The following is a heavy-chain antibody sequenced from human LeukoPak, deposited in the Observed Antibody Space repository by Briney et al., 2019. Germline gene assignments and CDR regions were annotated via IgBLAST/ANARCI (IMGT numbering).Heavy chain of an antibody. D-gene: IGHD6-13*01. CDR1: GFTFSSYA. J-gene: IGHJ4*02. CDR2: IGSSGGDT. V-gene: IGHV3-23*01. CDR3: AKKMAAGTLSFGY. Sequence: GGSLRLSCAASGFTFSSYAMSWVRHAPGKGLEWVSAIGSSGGDTNYADSVKGRFTISRDNSKNTLYLQMNSLRAEDTGVYYCAKKMAAGTLSFGYWGQGTLVTVSS.